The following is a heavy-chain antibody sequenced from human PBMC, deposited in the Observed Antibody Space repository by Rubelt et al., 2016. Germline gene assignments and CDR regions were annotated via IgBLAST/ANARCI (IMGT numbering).Heavy chain of an antibody. CDR2: INHSGSN. V-gene: IGHV4-34*01. D-gene: IGHD3-22*01. Sequence: QVQLQQWGAGLLKPSETLSLTCAVYGGSFSGYYWSWIRQPPGKGLEWIGEINHSGSNNYNPSLKSRVPISVVTSKNQFSLKLSSVTAADTAVYYCARETVDYYDSSGYRSDAFDIWGQGTMVTVSS. CDR3: ARETVDYYDSSGYRSDAFDI. CDR1: GGSFSGYY. J-gene: IGHJ3*02.